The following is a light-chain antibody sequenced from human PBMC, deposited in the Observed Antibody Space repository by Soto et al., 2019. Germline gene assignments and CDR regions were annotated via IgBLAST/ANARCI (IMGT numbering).Light chain of an antibody. J-gene: IGLJ1*01. V-gene: IGLV2-14*01. Sequence: QSVLTQPRSGSGFPGQSGSISCTRTSSDVGNYNYVSWYQQHPGEVPKLIIFNVNNRPSGVSNRFSGSKSGNTASLTISGLQAEDEADYYCSSFTSSTTYVFGTGTKVTVL. CDR1: SSDVGNYNY. CDR2: NVN. CDR3: SSFTSSTTYV.